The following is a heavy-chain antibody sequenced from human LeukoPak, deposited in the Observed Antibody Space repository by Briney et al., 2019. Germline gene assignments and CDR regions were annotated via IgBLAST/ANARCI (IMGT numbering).Heavy chain of an antibody. CDR3: ARRCVSTSCYLY. Sequence: PSETLSLTCTVSGDSISLYYWSWLRQPPGKGLEWIGNIYSTGSTYYTPSLKSRVTISVDTSKNQFSLKLSSVTAAATAVYYCARRCVSTSCYLYWGQGSLVTVSS. CDR2: IYSTGST. CDR1: GDSISLYY. V-gene: IGHV4-39*01. D-gene: IGHD2-2*01. J-gene: IGHJ4*02.